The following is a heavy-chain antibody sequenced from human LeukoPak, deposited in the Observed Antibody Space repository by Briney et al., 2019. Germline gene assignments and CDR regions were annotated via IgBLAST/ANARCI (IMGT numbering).Heavy chain of an antibody. Sequence: GGSLRLSCAASGFTFSIYSMSWVRQAPGKGLEWAANINPDGSEKYYLDSVKGRMTISRDNAKNALYLQMNSLRAEDTAVFYCARMYGDYLGYWGQGTLVTVFS. CDR3: ARMYGDYLGY. V-gene: IGHV3-7*01. D-gene: IGHD4-17*01. CDR2: INPDGSEK. CDR1: GFTFSIYS. J-gene: IGHJ4*02.